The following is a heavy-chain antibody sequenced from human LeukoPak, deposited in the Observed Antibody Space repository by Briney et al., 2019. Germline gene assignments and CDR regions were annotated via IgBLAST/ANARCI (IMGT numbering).Heavy chain of an antibody. J-gene: IGHJ4*02. CDR3: AKFDAIPLFDF. CDR1: GFTFSSYA. CDR2: ISGSSGVT. D-gene: IGHD2-21*01. Sequence: PGGSVRLSCAASGFTFSSYAISWVRQAPGKGLECVSGISGSSGVTYYADSVKGRFNISRDNSKKTVSLQVNSLRPEDTAVYYCAKFDAIPLFDFWGQGALVIVSS. V-gene: IGHV3-23*01.